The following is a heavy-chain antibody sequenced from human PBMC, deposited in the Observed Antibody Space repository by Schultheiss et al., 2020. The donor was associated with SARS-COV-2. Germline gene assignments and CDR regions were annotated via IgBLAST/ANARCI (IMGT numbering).Heavy chain of an antibody. V-gene: IGHV1-8*01. J-gene: IGHJ6*02. CDR2: MNPNSGGT. CDR3: ARGLRIAVAGVVTCGMDV. Sequence: ASVKVSCKASGYTFTSYDINWVRQATGQGLEWMGWMNPNSGGTNYAQKFQGRVTMTRDTSISTAYMELSSLRSEDTAVYYCARGLRIAVAGVVTCGMDVWGQGTTVTVSS. D-gene: IGHD6-19*01. CDR1: GYTFTSYD.